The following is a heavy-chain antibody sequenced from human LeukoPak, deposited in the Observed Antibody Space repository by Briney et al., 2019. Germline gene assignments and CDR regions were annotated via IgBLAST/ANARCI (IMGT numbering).Heavy chain of an antibody. Sequence: ASVKVSCKASGYTFTGYYMHWVRQAPGQGLEWMGWINPNSGGTNYAQKFQGWVTMTRDTSISTAYMELSRLRSDDTAVYYCARGGVLRYFDWLFAFDIWGQGTMVTVSS. CDR1: GYTFTGYY. V-gene: IGHV1-2*04. D-gene: IGHD3-9*01. J-gene: IGHJ3*02. CDR2: INPNSGGT. CDR3: ARGGVLRYFDWLFAFDI.